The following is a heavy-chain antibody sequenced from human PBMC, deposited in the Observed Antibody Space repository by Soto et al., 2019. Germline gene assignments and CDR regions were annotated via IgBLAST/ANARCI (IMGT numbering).Heavy chain of an antibody. D-gene: IGHD2-2*02. CDR2: VSGGADYT. Sequence: GGSLRLSCAASGFTFSSHSVTWVRQAPGKGLEWVSGVSGGADYTYYADSAKGRFTISRDNSKNTLYLQMNSLRTEDTAIYYCARCAGYTSDTLDYWGQGTLVTVSS. V-gene: IGHV3-23*01. J-gene: IGHJ4*02. CDR1: GFTFSSHS. CDR3: ARCAGYTSDTLDY.